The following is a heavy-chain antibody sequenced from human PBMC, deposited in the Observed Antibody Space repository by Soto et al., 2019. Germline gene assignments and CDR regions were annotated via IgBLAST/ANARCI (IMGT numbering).Heavy chain of an antibody. CDR1: GFSVSNNY. D-gene: IGHD4-17*01. CDR3: ARGGGPFINSVTNPFDY. CDR2: IYADGTT. J-gene: IGHJ4*02. V-gene: IGHV3-53*04. Sequence: PGGSLGLSCVVSGFSVSNNYMSWVRQDPGMRLDWVSVIYADGTTYYVDSVKGRFTISRHNSRNTLYLQMDSLRTEDTAVYYCARGGGPFINSVTNPFDYWGQGTLVTVSS.